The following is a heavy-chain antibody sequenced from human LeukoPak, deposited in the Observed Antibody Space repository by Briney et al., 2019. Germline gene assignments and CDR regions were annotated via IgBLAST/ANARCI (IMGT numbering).Heavy chain of an antibody. CDR1: GFRFSRYW. CDR2: TNQEGSEK. D-gene: IGHD1-26*01. Sequence: PGGSLRLSCVASGFRFSRYWMSWVRQAPGKGLEWVANTNQEGSEKYYVDSVKGRFTISRDNAKNSLYLQMNTLRVEDTAVYYCARGTVGSRPGPYNWFDPWGQGTLVTVSS. V-gene: IGHV3-7*04. CDR3: ARGTVGSRPGPYNWFDP. J-gene: IGHJ5*02.